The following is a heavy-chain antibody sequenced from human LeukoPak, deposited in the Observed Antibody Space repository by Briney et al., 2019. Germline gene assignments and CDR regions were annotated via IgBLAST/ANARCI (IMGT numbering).Heavy chain of an antibody. Sequence: GGSLRLSCAASGFIVSRNYMSWVRQAPGKGLEWVSVIYSGGSTFYADSVKGRFTISRDNSDNTLYLQMNSLRAEDTAVYYCALHINGDYESRFDPWGQGTLVTVSS. J-gene: IGHJ5*02. CDR3: ALHINGDYESRFDP. CDR2: IYSGGST. CDR1: GFIVSRNY. D-gene: IGHD4-17*01. V-gene: IGHV3-53*01.